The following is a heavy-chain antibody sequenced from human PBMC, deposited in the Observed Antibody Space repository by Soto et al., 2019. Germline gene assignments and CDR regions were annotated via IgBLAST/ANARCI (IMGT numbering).Heavy chain of an antibody. CDR2: IKQDGSEI. V-gene: IGHV3-7*05. CDR1: GFTFSNYW. J-gene: IGHJ4*02. D-gene: IGHD6-19*01. CDR3: ARAGVAVPATPWD. Sequence: QSGGSLRLSCAASGFTFSNYWMTWIRQAPGKGLEWVANIKQDGSEIYYVDSVKGRFAISRDSARNSLFLQMNSLRADDTAVYYCARAGVAVPATPWDWGLGTLVTVSS.